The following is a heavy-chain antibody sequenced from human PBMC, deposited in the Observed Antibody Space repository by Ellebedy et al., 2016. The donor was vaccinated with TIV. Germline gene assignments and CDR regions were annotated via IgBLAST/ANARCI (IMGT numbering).Heavy chain of an antibody. CDR3: AKDSGYSSGWYESVLDY. Sequence: GGSLRLSXVVSGFTFSSYGMHWVRQAPGKGLEWVAVISYDGSNKYYADSVKGRFTISRDNSKNTLYLQMNSLRAEDTAVYYCAKDSGYSSGWYESVLDYWGQGTLVTVSS. V-gene: IGHV3-30*18. J-gene: IGHJ4*02. CDR1: GFTFSSYG. CDR2: ISYDGSNK. D-gene: IGHD6-19*01.